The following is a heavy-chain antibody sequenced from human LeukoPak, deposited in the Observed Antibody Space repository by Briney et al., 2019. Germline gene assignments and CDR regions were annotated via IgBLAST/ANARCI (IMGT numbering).Heavy chain of an antibody. V-gene: IGHV3-23*01. D-gene: IGHD4-17*01. CDR3: AKGSHDYGNGDYYFDY. J-gene: IGHJ4*02. CDR2: ISGSGGST. Sequence: GGSLRLSCAASGFTFSSYAMSWVRQAPGKGLEGVSAISGSGGSTYYADSVKGRFTISRDNSKNTLYLQMNSLRAEDTAVYYCAKGSHDYGNGDYYFDYWGQGTLVTVSS. CDR1: GFTFSSYA.